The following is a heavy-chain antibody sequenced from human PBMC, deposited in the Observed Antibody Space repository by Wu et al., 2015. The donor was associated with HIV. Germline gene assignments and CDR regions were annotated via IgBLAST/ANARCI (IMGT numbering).Heavy chain of an antibody. CDR3: ARTRQYQLRNAFDI. J-gene: IGHJ3*02. CDR2: MNPXSGNT. V-gene: IGHV1-8*03. CDR1: GYTFNGYD. Sequence: QVHLVQSGAEVKKPGASVKVSCKASGYTFNGYDINWLRQASGQGLEWLGWMNPXSGNTGYAQKFQGRVTITKNASVSTAYMELSSLRSDDTAVYYCARTRQYQLRNAFDIWGQGTMVTVSS. D-gene: IGHD1-1*01.